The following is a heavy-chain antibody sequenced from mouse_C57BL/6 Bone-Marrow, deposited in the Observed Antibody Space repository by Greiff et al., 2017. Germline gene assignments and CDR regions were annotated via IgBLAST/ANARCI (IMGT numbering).Heavy chain of an antibody. J-gene: IGHJ4*01. D-gene: IGHD2-5*01. CDR2: IRSKSNNYAT. V-gene: IGHV10-1*01. CDR1: GFSFNTYA. Sequence: EVKVVESGGGLVQPKGSLKLSCAASGFSFNTYAMNWVRQAPGKGLEWVARIRSKSNNYATYYADSVKDRFTISRDDSESMLYLQMNNLKTEDTAMYYCVRLLYYSNSYYAMDYWGQGTSVTVAS. CDR3: VRLLYYSNSYYAMDY.